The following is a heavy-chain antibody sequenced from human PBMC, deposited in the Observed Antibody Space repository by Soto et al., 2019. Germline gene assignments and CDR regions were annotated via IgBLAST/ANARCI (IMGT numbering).Heavy chain of an antibody. CDR2: IYHSGST. J-gene: IGHJ4*02. CDR3: ARHGYYDSSRCFDY. V-gene: IGHV4-30-2*03. D-gene: IGHD3-22*01. Sequence: SETLCLTRAVSGGSISSVGYSWSWIRQPPGKGLEWIGYIYHSGSTNYNPSLKSRVTISVDTSKNQFSLKLSSVTAADTAVYFCARHGYYDSSRCFDYWGQGTLVTVSS. CDR1: GGSISSVGYS.